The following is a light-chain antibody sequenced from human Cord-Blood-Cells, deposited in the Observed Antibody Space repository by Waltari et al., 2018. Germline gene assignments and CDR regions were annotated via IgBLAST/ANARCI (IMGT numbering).Light chain of an antibody. V-gene: IGLV2-14*01. CDR1: SSDVGGYNY. J-gene: IGLJ1*01. CDR2: DVS. CDR3: SSYTSSSTLV. Sequence: SALTQPASVSGSPGQSITISCTGTSSDVGGYNYVSWYQQHPGKAPKLMIYDVSNRPSGVSNRFSGSKSGNTASLTISVLQAEDEADYYCSSYTSSSTLVFGTGTKVTVL.